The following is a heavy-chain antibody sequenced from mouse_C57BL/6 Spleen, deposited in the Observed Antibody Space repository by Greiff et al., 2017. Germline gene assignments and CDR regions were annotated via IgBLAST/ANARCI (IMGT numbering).Heavy chain of an antibody. D-gene: IGHD2-4*01. CDR2: IYPGSGST. CDR3: ARRDYDYDEGFAY. Sequence: QVQLQQPGAELVKPGASVKMSCKASGYTFTSYWITWVKQRPGQGLEWIGDIYPGSGSTNYNEKFKSKATLTVDTSSRTAYMQLSSLTSEDSAVYDCARRDYDYDEGFAYWGQGTLVTVSA. J-gene: IGHJ3*01. V-gene: IGHV1-55*01. CDR1: GYTFTSYW.